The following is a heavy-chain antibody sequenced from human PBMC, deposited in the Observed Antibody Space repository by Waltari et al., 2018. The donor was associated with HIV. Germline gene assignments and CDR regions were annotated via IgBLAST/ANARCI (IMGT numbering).Heavy chain of an antibody. V-gene: IGHV3-33*01. CDR1: GFSLRTYG. D-gene: IGHD4-17*01. J-gene: IGHJ4*02. Sequence: QVQLVASGGGVVQPGKSLRLSCASSGFSLRTYGMHWVRQAPGKGLEWVALIWYDGSNKYYGDSVKGRFTISRDISKNTLYLQMNSLRAEDTAVYYCARDYALDSWGPGTLVTVSS. CDR3: ARDYALDS. CDR2: IWYDGSNK.